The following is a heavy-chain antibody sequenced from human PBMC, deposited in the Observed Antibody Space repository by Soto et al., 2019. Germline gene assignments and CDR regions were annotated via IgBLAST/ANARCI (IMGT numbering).Heavy chain of an antibody. J-gene: IGHJ6*02. V-gene: IGHV3-15*07. CDR2: VKMKSEGATT. CDR3: TTLGSHYYYHNFDV. Sequence: EVQLVESGGGLVTPGGSLRLSCAASGFTFSNAWMNWVRQAPGKGLEWVGLVKMKSEGATTHYAAPVNGRFTISRDDLEQTLELEMSSLKTEDTAVYYCTTLGSHYYYHNFDVWGQGTTVTVSS. CDR1: GFTFSNAW.